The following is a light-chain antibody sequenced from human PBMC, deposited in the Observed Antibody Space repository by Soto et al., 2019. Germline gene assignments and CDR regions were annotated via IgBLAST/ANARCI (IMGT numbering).Light chain of an antibody. CDR3: QQYGSSPQT. CDR2: GAS. J-gene: IGKJ4*01. CDR1: QSVTSSS. Sequence: EIVLTQSPGTLSLSPGERATLSCRVSQSVTSSSLAWYQQKPGQAPRLLMYGASSRATGIPDRFSGSGSGTDFTLTISRLEPEDFVVYYCQQYGSSPQTFGGGTKVDIK. V-gene: IGKV3-20*01.